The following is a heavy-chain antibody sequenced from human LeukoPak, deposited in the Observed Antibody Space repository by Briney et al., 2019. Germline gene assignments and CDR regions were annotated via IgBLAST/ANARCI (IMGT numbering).Heavy chain of an antibody. Sequence: ASVKVSCKASGYTFTSYGISWVRQAPGQGLEWMGWISAYNGNTNYAQKLQGRVTMTTDTSPSTAYMELRSLRSDDRAVYDCPRERGYCSSTSCHYNFDYWGQGTLVTVSS. CDR1: GYTFTSYG. V-gene: IGHV1-18*01. CDR2: ISAYNGNT. D-gene: IGHD2-2*01. CDR3: PRERGYCSSTSCHYNFDY. J-gene: IGHJ4*02.